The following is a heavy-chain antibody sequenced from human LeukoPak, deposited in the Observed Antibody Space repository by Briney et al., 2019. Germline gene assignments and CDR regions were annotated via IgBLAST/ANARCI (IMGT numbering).Heavy chain of an antibody. CDR3: AREDSGSYYNYYYFYMDV. Sequence: SETLSLTCTVSDDSITLYYWTWVRQPAGKGLEWIGRIYPSGNTNYNPSLKSRVTLSVDTSKTQFSLRLSSVTAADTAVYYCAREDSGSYYNYYYFYMDVWGKGTTVTISS. D-gene: IGHD3-10*01. J-gene: IGHJ6*03. CDR2: IYPSGNT. CDR1: DDSITLYY. V-gene: IGHV4-4*07.